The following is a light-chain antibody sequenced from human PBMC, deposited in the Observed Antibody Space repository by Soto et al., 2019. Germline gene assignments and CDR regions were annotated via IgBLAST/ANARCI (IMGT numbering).Light chain of an antibody. V-gene: IGKV3-20*01. CDR3: QQYGSSPRA. CDR2: DVS. CDR1: QTLRSGY. Sequence: EIVLTQSPATLSLSPGERATLSCRASQTLRSGYLAWYQHKPGQAPRLLIYDVSSRTTGIPDRFSGSGSGTDFTLTISRLEPEDFAVYYCQQYGSSPRAFGQGTKVDIK. J-gene: IGKJ1*01.